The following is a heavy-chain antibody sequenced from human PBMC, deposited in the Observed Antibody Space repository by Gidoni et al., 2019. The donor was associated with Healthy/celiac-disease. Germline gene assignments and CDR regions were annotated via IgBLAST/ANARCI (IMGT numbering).Heavy chain of an antibody. V-gene: IGHV6-1*01. CDR2: TYDKAKWYK. J-gene: IGHJ6*02. D-gene: IGHD3-10*01. CDR3: TRGDVLIWFGESPVDCYCYGLDV. Sequence: QVQLQQSGPGLVKPSQPLSLTCSISGDSVSSYCVAWIRIMPSPSRGLAWVGRTYDKAKWYKDYAESGKSRTTNSPDTSSNQTSLQVNSVTPEDTEVYCWTRGDVLIWFGESPVDCYCYGLDVWGQGTTVTVSS. CDR1: GDSVSSYCVA.